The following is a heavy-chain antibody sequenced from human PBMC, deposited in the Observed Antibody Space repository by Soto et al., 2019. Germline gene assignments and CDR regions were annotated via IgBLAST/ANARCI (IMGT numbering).Heavy chain of an antibody. D-gene: IGHD6-19*01. Sequence: EVQLLESGGGLVQPGGSLRLSCAASGFTFSSYAMNWVRQAPGKGLNWVSAIGASAGGTYYADSVKGRFTISRDNSKNTLYLQMNSLRGEDTAVYSCARVEQWLYIAKYWGQGTLVTVSS. J-gene: IGHJ4*02. CDR1: GFTFSSYA. CDR2: IGASAGGT. CDR3: ARVEQWLYIAKY. V-gene: IGHV3-23*01.